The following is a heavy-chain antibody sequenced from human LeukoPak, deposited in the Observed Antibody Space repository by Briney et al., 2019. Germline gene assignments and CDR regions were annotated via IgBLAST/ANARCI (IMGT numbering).Heavy chain of an antibody. J-gene: IGHJ4*02. CDR2: INHSGST. CDR1: GGSSSGYY. V-gene: IGHV4-34*01. CDR3: ARGEGPKSYFDY. Sequence: SETLSLTCAVYGGSSSGYYWSWIRQPPGKGLEWIGEINHSGSTNYNPSLKSRVTISVDTSKNQFSLKLSSVTAADTAVYYCARGEGPKSYFDYWGQGTLVTVSS.